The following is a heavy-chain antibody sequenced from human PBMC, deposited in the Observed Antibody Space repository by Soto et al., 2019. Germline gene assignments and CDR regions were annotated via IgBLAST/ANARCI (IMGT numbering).Heavy chain of an antibody. CDR2: ISSSSSPI. V-gene: IGHV3-48*01. D-gene: IGHD6-19*01. CDR1: GFTFSSND. CDR3: AKDPRGWYNPYYYYGMDV. J-gene: IGHJ6*02. Sequence: PGGSLRLSCAAAGFTFSSNDMNWVRQAPGKGLEWVSYISSSSSPIYYADSVRGRFTISRDNAKNSLYLQMNSLRAEDTAVYYCAKDPRGWYNPYYYYGMDVWGQGTTVTVSS.